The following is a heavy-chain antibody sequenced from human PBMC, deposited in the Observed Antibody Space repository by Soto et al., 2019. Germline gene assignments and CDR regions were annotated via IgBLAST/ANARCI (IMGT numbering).Heavy chain of an antibody. D-gene: IGHD1-26*01. CDR1: GFTFSSYA. Sequence: GGSLRLSCAASGFTFSSYAMSWVRQAPGKGLEWVSLISGSGVSTYYADSVKGRFTISRDNSKNTLYLQMNSLRAEDTAVYYCAKAVSGSIRYFDYWGQGTLVTVSS. CDR2: ISGSGVST. V-gene: IGHV3-23*01. J-gene: IGHJ4*02. CDR3: AKAVSGSIRYFDY.